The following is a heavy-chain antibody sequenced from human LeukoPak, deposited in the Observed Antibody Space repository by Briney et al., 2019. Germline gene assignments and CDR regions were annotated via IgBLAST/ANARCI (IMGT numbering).Heavy chain of an antibody. J-gene: IGHJ4*02. CDR3: ARSLWPEDY. CDR1: GFAFSSYW. CDR2: INQDGNSQ. D-gene: IGHD2-21*01. Sequence: GGSLRLSCEASGFAFSSYWASWVRQAPGKGLEWVANINQDGNSQNYVDSVRGRFTTSKDNAKNSAYLQMNSLRAEDTAVYYCARSLWPEDYWGQGILVTVSS. V-gene: IGHV3-7*01.